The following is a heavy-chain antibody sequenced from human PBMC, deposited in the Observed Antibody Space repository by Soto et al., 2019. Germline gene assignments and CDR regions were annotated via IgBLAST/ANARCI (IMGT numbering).Heavy chain of an antibody. CDR1: GFSFSNYA. D-gene: IGHD4-4*01. CDR3: AKDLIDYSNSYFDY. V-gene: IGHV3-23*01. J-gene: IGHJ4*02. CDR2: ISIGYT. Sequence: GGSLRLSCATSGFSFSNYAISWVRQAPGKGLEWVAGISIGYTYYVDSLKGRFTISRDNSKNSLYLQMNSLRAEDTAVYYCAKDLIDYSNSYFDYWGQGTLVTVSS.